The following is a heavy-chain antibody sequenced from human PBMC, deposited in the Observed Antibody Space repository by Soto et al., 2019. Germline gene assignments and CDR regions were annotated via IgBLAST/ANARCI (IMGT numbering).Heavy chain of an antibody. CDR2: IYYSGST. D-gene: IGHD3-16*01. Sequence: SETLSLTCTVSGGSISSYYWSWIRQPPGKGLEWIGYIYYSGSTNYNPSLKSRVTISVDTSKNQFSLKLSSVTAADTAVYYCASLRRRSDYYYYGMDVWGQGTTVTVSS. V-gene: IGHV4-59*01. J-gene: IGHJ6*02. CDR1: GGSISSYY. CDR3: ASLRRRSDYYYYGMDV.